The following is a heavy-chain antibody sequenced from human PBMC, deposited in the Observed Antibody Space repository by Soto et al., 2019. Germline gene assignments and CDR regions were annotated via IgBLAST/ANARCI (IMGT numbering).Heavy chain of an antibody. Sequence: SETLSLTCTVSGASISSSSYYWGWIRQPPGKGLEWIGSIHYSGSTYYNPSLKSRVTISVDTSKNQFSLKLSSVTAADTAVYYCARAVAGNTYYYYYGMDVWGQGTTVTVSS. CDR2: IHYSGST. CDR3: ARAVAGNTYYYYYGMDV. J-gene: IGHJ6*02. V-gene: IGHV4-39*01. D-gene: IGHD6-19*01. CDR1: GASISSSSYY.